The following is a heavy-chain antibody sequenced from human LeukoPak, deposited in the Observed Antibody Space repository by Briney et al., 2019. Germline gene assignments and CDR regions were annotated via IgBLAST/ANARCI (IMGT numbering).Heavy chain of an antibody. CDR3: ARDRVGQQLVLQWFDP. CDR1: GYTFTSYG. Sequence: ASVKVSCKASGYTFTSYGISWVRQAPGQGLEWMGWISAYNGNTNYAQKLQGRVTMTTDTSTSTAYMELRSLRSDDTAVYYYARDRVGQQLVLQWFDPWGQGTLVTVSS. J-gene: IGHJ5*02. V-gene: IGHV1-18*01. D-gene: IGHD6-13*01. CDR2: ISAYNGNT.